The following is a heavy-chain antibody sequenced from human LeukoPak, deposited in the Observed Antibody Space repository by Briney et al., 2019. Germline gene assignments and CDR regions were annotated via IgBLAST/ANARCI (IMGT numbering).Heavy chain of an antibody. CDR1: GYSFTSYW. J-gene: IGHJ4*02. Sequence: GESLQISCKGSGYSFTSYWIGWVRQMPGKGLEWMGIIYPGASDTRYSPSFQGQVTISADKSISTAYLQWSSLKASDTAMYYCARQGGLYYYDSSGSKYYFDYWGQGTLVTVSS. V-gene: IGHV5-51*01. CDR3: ARQGGLYYYDSSGSKYYFDY. CDR2: IYPGASDT. D-gene: IGHD3-22*01.